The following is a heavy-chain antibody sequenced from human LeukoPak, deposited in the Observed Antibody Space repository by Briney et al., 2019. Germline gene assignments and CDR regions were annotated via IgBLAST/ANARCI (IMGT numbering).Heavy chain of an antibody. V-gene: IGHV4-34*01. CDR1: GGSFSGYY. CDR3: ARFGDANFDY. Sequence: SETLSLTCAVYGGSFSGYYWSWIRQPPGKGLEWIGEINHSGSTNYNPSLKSRVTISVDTSKNQFSLKLSSATAADTAVYYCARFGDANFDYWGQGTLVTVSS. J-gene: IGHJ4*02. D-gene: IGHD3-10*01. CDR2: INHSGST.